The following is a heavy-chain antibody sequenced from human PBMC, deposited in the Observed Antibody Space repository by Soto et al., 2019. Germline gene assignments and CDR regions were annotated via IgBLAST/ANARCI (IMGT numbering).Heavy chain of an antibody. CDR1: GFTFSSYD. CDR2: IGTAGDT. V-gene: IGHV3-13*01. D-gene: IGHD5-12*01. J-gene: IGHJ6*02. Sequence: LRLSCAASGFTFSSYDMHWVRQATGKGLEWVSAIGTAGDTYYPGSVKGRFTISRENAKNSLYLQMNSLRAGDTAVYYCARGRWLGGMDVWGQGTTVTVSS. CDR3: ARGRWLGGMDV.